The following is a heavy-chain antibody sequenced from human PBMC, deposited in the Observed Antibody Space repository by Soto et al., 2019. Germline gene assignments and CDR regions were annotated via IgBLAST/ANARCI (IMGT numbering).Heavy chain of an antibody. CDR1: GFTFSSYA. V-gene: IGHV3-23*01. Sequence: EVQLLESGGGLVQPGGSLRLSCAASGFTFSSYAMTWVRQAPGKGLEWVSGISTSGDGTYYADSVKGRFTISRDNSKNTLCLQMNSLSAEDTAVYYCATLARTKDFDYWGQGTLVTVSS. J-gene: IGHJ4*02. CDR3: ATLARTKDFDY. D-gene: IGHD2-8*01. CDR2: ISTSGDGT.